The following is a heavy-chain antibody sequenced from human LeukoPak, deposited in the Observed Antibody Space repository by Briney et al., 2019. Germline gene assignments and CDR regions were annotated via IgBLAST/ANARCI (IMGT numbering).Heavy chain of an antibody. V-gene: IGHV4-34*01. J-gene: IGHJ4*02. CDR3: ARESSSWYVVPKYYFDY. D-gene: IGHD6-13*01. CDR1: GGSFSGYY. CDR2: INHSGNT. Sequence: SETLSLTCAVYGGSFSGYYWTWIRQSPGRGLEWIGEINHSGNTNYNPSLKIRVTISVDTSKNQFSLKLSSVTAADTTVYYCARESSSWYVVPKYYFDYWGQGTLVTVSS.